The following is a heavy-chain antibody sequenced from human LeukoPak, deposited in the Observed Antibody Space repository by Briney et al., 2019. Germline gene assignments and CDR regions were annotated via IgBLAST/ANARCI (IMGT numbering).Heavy chain of an antibody. V-gene: IGHV4-39*01. CDR1: GGSISSSSYY. D-gene: IGHD3-16*01. Sequence: PSETLSLTCTVSGGSISSSSYYWGWIRQPPGKGLEWIGSIYYSGSTYYNPSLKSRVTISVDTSKNQFSLKLSSVTAADTAVYYCARHPWGPYYYYYYMDVWGKGTTVIVSS. J-gene: IGHJ6*03. CDR2: IYYSGST. CDR3: ARHPWGPYYYYYYMDV.